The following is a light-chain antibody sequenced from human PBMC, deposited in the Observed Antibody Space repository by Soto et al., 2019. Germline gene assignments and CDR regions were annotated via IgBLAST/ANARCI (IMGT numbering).Light chain of an antibody. V-gene: IGKV1-39*01. J-gene: IGKJ5*01. CDR3: QQNYTNPEIT. CDR2: VAS. CDR1: QSITNY. Sequence: DIQMTQPPSSLSASIGDRVTIPCRASQSITNYLNRYQHKPGKTSKLLIYVASILQSGVPSTFSGSGVGPDFITTNSSVQHEDFGSYYCQQNYTNPEITFGQGTRVDIK.